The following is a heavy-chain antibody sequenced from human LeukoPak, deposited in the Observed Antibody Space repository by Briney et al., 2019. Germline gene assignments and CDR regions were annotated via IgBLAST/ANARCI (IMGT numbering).Heavy chain of an antibody. CDR3: ARDNGDYPYYFDF. V-gene: IGHV4-30-2*01. D-gene: IGHD4-17*01. J-gene: IGHJ4*02. CDR1: GGSISSGIYS. CDR2: IYQSGST. Sequence: PSQTLSLTCAGTGGSISSGIYSWNWIRQPPGKGLEGIGYIYQSGSTYYNPSLKSRVTILVDRSKNQFSLKLSSVTAADTAVYYCARDNGDYPYYFDFWGQGTLVTVSS.